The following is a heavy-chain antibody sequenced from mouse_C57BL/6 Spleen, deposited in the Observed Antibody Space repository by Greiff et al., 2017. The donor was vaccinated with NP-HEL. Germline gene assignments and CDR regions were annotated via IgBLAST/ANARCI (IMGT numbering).Heavy chain of an antibody. CDR1: GFNIKNTY. CDR3: ARPFIYDGYYGGFAY. CDR2: IDPANGNT. Sequence: EVQLQQSVAELVRPGASVKLSCTASGFNIKNTYMHWVKQRPEQGLEWIGRIDPANGNTKYAQKFQGKATITADTSSNTAYLQLSSLTSEDTSIYSCARPFIYDGYYGGFAYWGKGTLVTVSA. J-gene: IGHJ3*01. D-gene: IGHD2-3*01. V-gene: IGHV14-3*01.